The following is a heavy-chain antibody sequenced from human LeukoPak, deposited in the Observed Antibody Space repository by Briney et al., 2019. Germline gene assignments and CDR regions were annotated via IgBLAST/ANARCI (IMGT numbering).Heavy chain of an antibody. CDR3: ARVVGSSWNCFDY. Sequence: SETLSLTCAVSGYSISSGYYWGWIRQPPGKGLEWIGSIYHSGSTYYNPSLKSRVTISVDTSKNQFSLKLSSVTAADTAVYYCARVVGSSWNCFDYWGQGTLVTVSS. CDR1: GYSISSGYY. CDR2: IYHSGST. J-gene: IGHJ4*02. V-gene: IGHV4-38-2*01. D-gene: IGHD6-13*01.